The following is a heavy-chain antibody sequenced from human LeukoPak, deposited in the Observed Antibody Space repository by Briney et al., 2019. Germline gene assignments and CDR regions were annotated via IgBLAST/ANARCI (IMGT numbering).Heavy chain of an antibody. D-gene: IGHD3-22*01. J-gene: IGHJ4*02. CDR3: ARGALNYYDSSGYSVDY. Sequence: ASVKVSCKASGYTFTGYYMHWVRQATGQGLEWMGWMNPNSGNTGYAQKFQGRVTMTRNTSISTAYMELSSLRSEDTAVYYCARGALNYYDSSGYSVDYWGLGTLVTVSS. CDR2: MNPNSGNT. V-gene: IGHV1-8*02. CDR1: GYTFTGYY.